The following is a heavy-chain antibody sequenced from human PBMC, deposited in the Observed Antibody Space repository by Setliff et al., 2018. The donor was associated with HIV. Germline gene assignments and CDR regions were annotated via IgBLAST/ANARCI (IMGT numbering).Heavy chain of an antibody. CDR2: INPSSGST. CDR1: GYTFTSYY. Sequence: ASVKVSCKASGYTFTSYYMHWVRQAPGQGLEWMGIINPSSGSTSYTQMSRGRVTMTRDTSTSTVYMELSGLRSEDTAVYYCAKDMNRGGYSDSSPHDFWGQGTLVTVSS. V-gene: IGHV1-46*01. D-gene: IGHD3-22*01. J-gene: IGHJ4*02. CDR3: AKDMNRGGYSDSSPHDF.